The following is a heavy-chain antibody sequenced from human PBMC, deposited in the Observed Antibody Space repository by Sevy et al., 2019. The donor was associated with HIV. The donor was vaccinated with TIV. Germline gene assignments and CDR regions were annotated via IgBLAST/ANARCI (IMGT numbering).Heavy chain of an antibody. Sequence: AGSLRLSCAASGFTFSNHAMSWVRQAPGKELEWVSAIPSSHNITYYAESVKGRFTISRDNSKNTLYLEMNSLSADDTAVYYCAKKRACSGSYSGMDVWDQGTTVTVSS. J-gene: IGHJ6*01. D-gene: IGHD1-26*01. CDR1: GFTFSNHA. V-gene: IGHV3-23*01. CDR2: IPSSHNIT. CDR3: AKKRACSGSYSGMDV.